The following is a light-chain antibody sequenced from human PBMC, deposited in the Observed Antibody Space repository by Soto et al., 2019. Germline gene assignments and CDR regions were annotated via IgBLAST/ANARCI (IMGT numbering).Light chain of an antibody. V-gene: IGKV1-5*01. Sequence: DIQMTQSPATLSASVGDRATLTCRASQSISRWLASYQQKPGKAPKLLIDDDSSWEGGVPSRCSGSGSGTEFTLTISSLQPDYFANYCWQQDNSYPVTFGQGTRV. CDR3: QQDNSYPVT. CDR1: QSISRW. J-gene: IGKJ1*01. CDR2: DDS.